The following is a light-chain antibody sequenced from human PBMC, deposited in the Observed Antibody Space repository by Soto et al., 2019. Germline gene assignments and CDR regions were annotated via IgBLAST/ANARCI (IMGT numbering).Light chain of an antibody. CDR3: QQYDSYPRT. J-gene: IGKJ1*01. V-gene: IGKV1-5*03. CDR2: KAS. Sequence: DIQMTQSPSTLSASVGDRVTITCRASQSISSWLAWYQQKPGKAPKVLIYKASSLESGVPSRFSGSESGTEFTLTITSPQPDDFATYYCQQYDSYPRTFGQGTKVEIK. CDR1: QSISSW.